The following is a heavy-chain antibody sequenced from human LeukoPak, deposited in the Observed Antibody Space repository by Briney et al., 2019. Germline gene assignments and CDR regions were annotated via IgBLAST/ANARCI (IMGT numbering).Heavy chain of an antibody. J-gene: IGHJ4*02. D-gene: IGHD3-22*01. CDR2: INISGST. V-gene: IGHV4-4*07. CDR1: GGSISSYY. CDR3: ARDQWGYYDSSGYYYFDY. Sequence: PSETLSLTCTVSGGSISSYYWSWIRQPAGKGLEWIGRINISGSTNYNPSLTSRVTMSVDTSKNQFSLKLSSVTAADTAVYYCARDQWGYYDSSGYYYFDYWGQGTLVTVSS.